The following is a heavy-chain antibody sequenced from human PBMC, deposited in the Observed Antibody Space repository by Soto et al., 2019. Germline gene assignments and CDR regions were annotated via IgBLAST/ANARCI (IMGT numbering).Heavy chain of an antibody. J-gene: IGHJ4*02. Sequence: EVQLVESGGGLVQPGGSLRLSCAASGFTFSSYDMHWVRQATGKGLEWVSAIGTAGDTYYPGSVKGRFTISRENAKNSLYLQMNSLRAGDTAVYYCARWYSGYAYFDYWGQGTLVTVSS. CDR3: ARWYSGYAYFDY. CDR2: IGTAGDT. V-gene: IGHV3-13*04. CDR1: GFTFSSYD. D-gene: IGHD5-12*01.